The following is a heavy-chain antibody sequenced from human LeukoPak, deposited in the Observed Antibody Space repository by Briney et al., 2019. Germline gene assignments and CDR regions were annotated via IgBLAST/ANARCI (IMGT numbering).Heavy chain of an antibody. V-gene: IGHV4-39*01. CDR1: GDSISSSSFY. Sequence: KASETLSLTCTVSGDSISSSSFYWGWIRQPPGKGLEWIGNIYYTGYTYYSPSLESRVTISVDTSKNQFSLKLISVTAADTAMYYCATSPQGAWFGEIRYWGQGALITVSS. J-gene: IGHJ4*02. CDR3: ATSPQGAWFGEIRY. CDR2: IYYTGYT. D-gene: IGHD3-10*01.